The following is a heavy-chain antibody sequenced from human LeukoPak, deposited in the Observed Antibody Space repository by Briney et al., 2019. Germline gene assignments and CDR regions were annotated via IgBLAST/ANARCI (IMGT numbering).Heavy chain of an antibody. CDR1: GASFTNYY. Sequence: SETLSLTCTVSGASFTNYYWSWIRQPPGQGLEWIGFSSYNGNTNYNPSLKSRVTISVDTSKNQFSLKLSSVTAADTAVYYCATGSGSHNYYYYYMDVWGKGTTVTISS. V-gene: IGHV4-59*12. CDR2: SSYNGNT. D-gene: IGHD3-10*01. J-gene: IGHJ6*03. CDR3: ATGSGSHNYYYYYMDV.